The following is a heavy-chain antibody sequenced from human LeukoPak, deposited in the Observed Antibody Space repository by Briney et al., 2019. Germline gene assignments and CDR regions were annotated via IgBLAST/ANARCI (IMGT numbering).Heavy chain of an antibody. Sequence: SGALSRPCAAAGGSFIGYYWSRMRQPPGKGREEMGEINHSGSTNYNPSLQSRVTISVDTSKHQFSLKLSSVTAADTAVYYCARGGGHSSSSQPNYYYYYYMDVWGKGTTVTVSS. V-gene: IGHV4-34*01. J-gene: IGHJ6*03. D-gene: IGHD6-6*01. CDR1: GGSFIGYY. CDR2: INHSGST. CDR3: ARGGGHSSSSQPNYYYYYYMDV.